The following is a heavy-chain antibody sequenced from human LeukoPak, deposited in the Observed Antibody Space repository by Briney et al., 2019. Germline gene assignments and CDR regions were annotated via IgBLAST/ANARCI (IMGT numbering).Heavy chain of an antibody. CDR3: ARAIGGYSGYETYYYYYMDV. CDR2: MNPNSGST. D-gene: IGHD5-12*01. CDR1: GYTFTSYD. V-gene: IGHV1-8*01. J-gene: IGHJ6*03. Sequence: ASVKVSCKASGYTFTSYDINWVRQATGQGLEWMGWMNPNSGSTGYAQKFQGRVTMTRNTSISTAYMELSSLRSEDTAVYYCARAIGGYSGYETYYYYYMDVWGKGTTVTISS.